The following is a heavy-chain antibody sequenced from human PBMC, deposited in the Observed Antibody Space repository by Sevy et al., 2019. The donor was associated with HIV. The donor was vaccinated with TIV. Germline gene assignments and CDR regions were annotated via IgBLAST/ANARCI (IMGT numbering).Heavy chain of an antibody. CDR3: AREGCTKPHDY. J-gene: IGHJ4*02. CDR1: GFPFSKYS. V-gene: IGHV3-23*01. D-gene: IGHD2-8*01. Sequence: GGSLRLSCAASGFPFSKYSMSWVRQPPGKGLEWVSTLSFGCGEINYADSVKGRFTISRDNSKSSVYLQMNNLRPEDTAVHYCAREGCTKPHDYWGQGTLVTVSS. CDR2: LSFGCGEI.